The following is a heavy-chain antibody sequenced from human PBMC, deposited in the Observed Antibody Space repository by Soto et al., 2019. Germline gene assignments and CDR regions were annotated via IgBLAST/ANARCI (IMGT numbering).Heavy chain of an antibody. V-gene: IGHV3-15*07. CDR3: TTDSRTTLPEIRFDY. D-gene: IGHD1-26*01. Sequence: EVQLVESGGGLVKPGGSLRLSCAASGFPFSNAWINWVRQVPGKGLEWVGRVKSKTDGGSSDYAAPVKGRFAVSRDDSKNIVYLQMNSLKIEATGVYYCTTDSRTTLPEIRFDYWGHGTQVTVSS. CDR1: GFPFSNAW. J-gene: IGHJ4*01. CDR2: VKSKTDGGSS.